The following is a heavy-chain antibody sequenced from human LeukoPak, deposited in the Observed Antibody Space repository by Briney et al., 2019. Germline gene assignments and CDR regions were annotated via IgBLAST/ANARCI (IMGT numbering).Heavy chain of an antibody. CDR2: INHSGST. J-gene: IGHJ6*02. V-gene: IGHV4-34*01. CDR1: GGSFSGYY. CDR3: ARFSPQDSSWPYYYYYGMDV. D-gene: IGHD6-13*01. Sequence: PSETLSLTCAVYGGSFSGYYWSWIRQPPGKGLEWIGEINHSGSTNYNPSLKSRVTISVDTSKNQFSLKLSSVTAADTAVYYCARFSPQDSSWPYYYYYGMDVWGQGTTVTVSS.